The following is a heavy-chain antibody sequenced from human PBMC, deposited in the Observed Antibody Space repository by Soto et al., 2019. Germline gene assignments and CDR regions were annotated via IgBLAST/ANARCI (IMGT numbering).Heavy chain of an antibody. CDR3: ASPYVPRGSYYYYYGMDV. Sequence: QVQLQQWGAGLLKPSETLSLTCAVYGGSFSGYYWSWIRQPPGKGLEWIGEINHSGSTNYNPSLKSRVTISVDTSKNQFSLKLSSVTAADTAVYYCASPYVPRGSYYYYYGMDVWGQGTTVTVSS. CDR2: INHSGST. J-gene: IGHJ6*02. D-gene: IGHD3-10*01. CDR1: GGSFSGYY. V-gene: IGHV4-34*01.